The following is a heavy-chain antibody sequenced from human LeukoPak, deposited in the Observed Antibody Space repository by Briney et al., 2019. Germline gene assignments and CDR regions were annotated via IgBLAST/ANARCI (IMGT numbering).Heavy chain of an antibody. V-gene: IGHV3-23*01. CDR1: GFTLSSYW. CDR2: ISGSGGST. CDR3: AKSRRSGWSSFDY. Sequence: PGGSLRLSCAASGFTLSSYWMSWVRQAPGKGLEWVSGISGSGGSTYYADSVKGRFTISRDNSKNALYLQMNSLTVEDTAVYYCAKSRRSGWSSFDYWGQGTLVTVSS. D-gene: IGHD6-19*01. J-gene: IGHJ4*02.